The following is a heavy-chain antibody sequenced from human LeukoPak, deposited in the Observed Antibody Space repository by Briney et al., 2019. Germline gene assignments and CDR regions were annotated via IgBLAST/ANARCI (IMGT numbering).Heavy chain of an antibody. D-gene: IGHD3-22*01. Sequence: PSETLSLTCTVSGGSISSYYWSWIRQPTGKGLEWSGYIYYSGSTNYNPSLKSRVTISVDTSKNQFSLKLSSVTAADTAVYYCARVYYDSSGYFNFDYWGQGTLVTVSS. CDR2: IYYSGST. J-gene: IGHJ4*02. CDR3: ARVYYDSSGYFNFDY. CDR1: GGSISSYY. V-gene: IGHV4-59*01.